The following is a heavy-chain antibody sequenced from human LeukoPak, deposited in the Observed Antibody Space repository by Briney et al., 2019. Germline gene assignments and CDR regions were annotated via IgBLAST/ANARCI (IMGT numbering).Heavy chain of an antibody. CDR1: GYTFTSYY. Sequence: GASVKVSCKASGYTFTSYYIHWVRQAPGQGLEWMGIINPTGGSTTYAQKFQGRVTITADKSTSTAYMELSSLRSEDTAVYYCAREWSPPYYFDYWGQGTLVTVSS. V-gene: IGHV1-46*01. CDR3: AREWSPPYYFDY. J-gene: IGHJ4*02. CDR2: INPTGGST. D-gene: IGHD2-15*01.